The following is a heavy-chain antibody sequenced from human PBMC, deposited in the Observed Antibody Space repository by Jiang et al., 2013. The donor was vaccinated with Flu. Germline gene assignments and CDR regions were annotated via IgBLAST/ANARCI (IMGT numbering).Heavy chain of an antibody. Sequence: VKPSETLSLTCTVSGGSISSYYWSWIRQPPGKGLEWIGYYGGSTNYNPSLKSRVTISVDTSKNQFSLKLSSVTAADTAVYYCAREGLRADFDYWGQGTLVTVSS. V-gene: IGHV4-59*01. CDR1: GGSISSYY. CDR3: AREGLRADFDY. CDR2: YGGST. D-gene: IGHD5-12*01. J-gene: IGHJ4*02.